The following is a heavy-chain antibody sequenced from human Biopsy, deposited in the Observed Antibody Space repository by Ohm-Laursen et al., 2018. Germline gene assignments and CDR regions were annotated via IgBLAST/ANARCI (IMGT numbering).Heavy chain of an antibody. CDR1: GFTFSNYY. CDR2: IKRDGTTT. Sequence: SLRLSCTASGFTFSNYYMHWVRQVPGKGLLWVSRIKRDGTTTDYAESVKGRFTISRDNAKNTLYLQMNSLRAEDTAIYYCAKGRVGNSGSLDIWGHGTTATVSS. D-gene: IGHD1-1*01. CDR3: AKGRVGNSGSLDI. V-gene: IGHV3-74*01. J-gene: IGHJ3*02.